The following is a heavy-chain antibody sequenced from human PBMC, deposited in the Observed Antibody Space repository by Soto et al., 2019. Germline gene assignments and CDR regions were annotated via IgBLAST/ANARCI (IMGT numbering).Heavy chain of an antibody. CDR2: GRSKANSYAT. Sequence: GGALRLSGAAAGFSFSGSAMHWVRQASGKGLEWVGRGRSKANSYATEYAAWVKGRVTISRDDSKNTAYLEMNSLKIEDTAVYYCTSRGRISMIIDYWGKGTLVTVSS. D-gene: IGHD3-22*01. CDR1: GFSFSGSA. CDR3: TSRGRISMIIDY. V-gene: IGHV3-73*01. J-gene: IGHJ4*02.